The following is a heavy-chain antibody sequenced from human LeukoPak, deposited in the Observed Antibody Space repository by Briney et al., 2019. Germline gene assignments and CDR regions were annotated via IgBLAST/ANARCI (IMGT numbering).Heavy chain of an antibody. V-gene: IGHV3-30*02. J-gene: IGHJ4*02. Sequence: GGSLRPSCAASGFTFSTYDMHWVRQAQGKGLEWVSFIQTDGINKYYANSVKGRFTISRDNSKNTLFLQMNSLRVEDTAVYYCARNFGYYSVDYWGQGTLVTVSS. CDR1: GFTFSTYD. CDR3: ARNFGYYSVDY. CDR2: IQTDGINK. D-gene: IGHD3-22*01.